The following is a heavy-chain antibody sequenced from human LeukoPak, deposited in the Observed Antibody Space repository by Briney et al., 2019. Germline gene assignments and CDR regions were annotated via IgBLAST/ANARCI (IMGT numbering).Heavy chain of an antibody. CDR2: IGGSGTNT. CDR3: AKDISGSGTAAQL. D-gene: IGHD6-25*01. CDR1: GFTFSSYA. V-gene: IGHV3-23*01. J-gene: IGHJ4*02. Sequence: PGGSLRLSCAASGFTFSSYAMGWVRQAPGRGLEWVSGIGGSGTNTFYADSVKGRFTVSRDNSKNTLYLQMNSLRVEDTAVYHCAKDISGSGTAAQLWGQGTLVTVSS.